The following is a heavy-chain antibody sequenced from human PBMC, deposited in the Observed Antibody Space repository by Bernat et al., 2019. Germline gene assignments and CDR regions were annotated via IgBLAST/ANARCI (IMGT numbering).Heavy chain of an antibody. V-gene: IGHV3-53*05. CDR2: IYSGGST. CDR3: ARAGGYYDYIWGSYRVNDAFDI. J-gene: IGHJ3*02. CDR1: GFTVSSNY. D-gene: IGHD3-16*02. Sequence: EVQLVETGGGLIQPGGSLRLSCAASGFTVSSNYMSWVRQAPGKGLEWVSVIYSGGSTYYADSVKGRVTISRDNSKNTLYLQMNSLRAEDTAVYYCARAGGYYDYIWGSYRVNDAFDIWGQGTMVTVSS.